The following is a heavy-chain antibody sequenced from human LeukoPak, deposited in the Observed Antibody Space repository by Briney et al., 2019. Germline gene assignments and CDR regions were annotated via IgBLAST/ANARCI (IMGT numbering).Heavy chain of an antibody. Sequence: SETLSLTCIVSGDSINNYYWSWIRQPPGKGLEWIGYVYYSGSTHYNPSLESRVTISVDTSKNQFSLKLSSVTAADTAVYYCARGLLGTRAFDIWGQGTMVTVSS. CDR3: ARGLLGTRAFDI. J-gene: IGHJ3*02. D-gene: IGHD1-1*01. V-gene: IGHV4-59*01. CDR1: GDSINNYY. CDR2: VYYSGST.